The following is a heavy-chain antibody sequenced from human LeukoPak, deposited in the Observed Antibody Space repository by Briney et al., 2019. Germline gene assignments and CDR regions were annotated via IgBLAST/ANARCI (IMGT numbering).Heavy chain of an antibody. Sequence: TGGSLRLSCAASGFTFSSYAMSWVRQAPGKGLEWVSAISGSGGSTYYADSVKGRFTISRDNSKNTLYLQMNSLGAEDTAVYYCAKGQGYYYDSSGYYYTLTLYFDYWGQGTLVTVSS. CDR2: ISGSGGST. CDR1: GFTFSSYA. V-gene: IGHV3-23*01. J-gene: IGHJ4*02. D-gene: IGHD3-22*01. CDR3: AKGQGYYYDSSGYYYTLTLYFDY.